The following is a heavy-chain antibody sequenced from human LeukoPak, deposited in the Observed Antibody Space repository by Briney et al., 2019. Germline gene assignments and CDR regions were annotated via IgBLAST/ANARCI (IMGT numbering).Heavy chain of an antibody. V-gene: IGHV3-23*01. Sequence: PGGSLRLSCAASGFTFSSYAMSWVRQAPGKGLEWVSAISDSGGSTYYADSVKGRFTISRDNSKNTLYLQVNSLRAEDTAIYDCAKERVISGATVGFDYWGQGTLVTVSS. CDR2: ISDSGGST. CDR3: AKERVISGATVGFDY. CDR1: GFTFSSYA. D-gene: IGHD2-21*01. J-gene: IGHJ4*02.